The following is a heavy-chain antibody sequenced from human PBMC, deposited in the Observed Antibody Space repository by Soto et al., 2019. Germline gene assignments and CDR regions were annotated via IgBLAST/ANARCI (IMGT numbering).Heavy chain of an antibody. D-gene: IGHD3-10*01. J-gene: IGHJ6*03. Sequence: QVQLQQWGAGLLKPSETLSLTCAVYGGSFSGYQWTWIRQTPGKGLEWIGEINDSGNINYNPSLKSRVTILVDTAKKQISLKLCSVTAAYTAVYYCARGLILWFGELSRRGGYYYYMDVWGKGTSVTVSS. V-gene: IGHV4-34*01. CDR1: GGSFSGYQ. CDR3: ARGLILWFGELSRRGGYYYYMDV. CDR2: INDSGNI.